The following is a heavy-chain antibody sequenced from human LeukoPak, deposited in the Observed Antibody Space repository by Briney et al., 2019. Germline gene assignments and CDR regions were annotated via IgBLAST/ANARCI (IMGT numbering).Heavy chain of an antibody. CDR1: GGSISSYY. CDR2: IYYSGST. Sequence: PSETLSLTCTVSGGSISSYYWSWIRQPPGKGLEWIGYIYYSGSTNYNPSLKSRVTISVDTSKNQFSLKLSSVTAADTAVYYGARGYSSGWAAGWGQGTLVTVSS. V-gene: IGHV4-59*01. J-gene: IGHJ4*02. CDR3: ARGYSSGWAAG. D-gene: IGHD6-19*01.